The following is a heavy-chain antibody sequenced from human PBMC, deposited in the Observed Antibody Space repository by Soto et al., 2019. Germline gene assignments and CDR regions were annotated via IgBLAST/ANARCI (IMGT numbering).Heavy chain of an antibody. D-gene: IGHD2-2*01. V-gene: IGHV4-59*01. J-gene: IGHJ4*02. CDR2: IFSSGST. CDR3: ARVGYCISTPCWPIGYFEY. Sequence: QVQLQESGPGLVKPSETLSLTCTVSGDSISSFYWTWIRQPPGKGLEWVGYIFSSGSTNYNPSLKSRVTISVDTSENQFSLKLTSVTAADTAVYYCARVGYCISTPCWPIGYFEYWGQGTLVTVSS. CDR1: GDSISSFY.